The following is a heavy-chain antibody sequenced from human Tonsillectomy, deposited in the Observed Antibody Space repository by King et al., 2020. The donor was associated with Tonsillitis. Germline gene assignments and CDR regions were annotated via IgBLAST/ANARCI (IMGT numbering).Heavy chain of an antibody. CDR3: ARVRGWVLLSGTCYFDY. V-gene: IGHV3-7*03. D-gene: IGHD2/OR15-2a*01. CDR2: IKQDGSEK. CDR1: GFTFASYW. Sequence: EVQLVESGGGLVQPGGSLRLSCAASGFTFASYWMTWVRQAPGKGLEWVANIKQDGSEKYYVDSVKGRFTISRDNAKNSVYLQMNSLRAEDTAVYYCARVRGWVLLSGTCYFDYWGQGTLVTVSS. J-gene: IGHJ4*02.